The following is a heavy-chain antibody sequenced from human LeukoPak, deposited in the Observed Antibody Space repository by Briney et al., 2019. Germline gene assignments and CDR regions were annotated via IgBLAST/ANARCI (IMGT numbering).Heavy chain of an antibody. CDR2: INPNSGGT. J-gene: IGHJ3*02. D-gene: IGHD3-10*01. V-gene: IGHV1-2*02. CDR1: GYTFTGYY. Sequence: ASVKVSCKASGYTFTGYYMHWVRQAPGQGLEWMGWINPNSGGTNYAQKFQGRVTMTRDTSISTAYMELSRLRSDDTAVYYCAIGYGSGSYFPGVISSAAFDIWGRGTMVTVSS. CDR3: AIGYGSGSYFPGVISSAAFDI.